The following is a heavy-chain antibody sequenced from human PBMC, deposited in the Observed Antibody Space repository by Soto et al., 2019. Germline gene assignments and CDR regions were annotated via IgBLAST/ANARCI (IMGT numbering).Heavy chain of an antibody. J-gene: IGHJ3*02. D-gene: IGHD1-26*01. Sequence: GGSLRLSCAASGFTVSSNYMSWVRQAPGKGLEWVSVIYSGGSTYYADSVKGRFTISRHNSKNTLYLQMNSLRAEDTGVYYCARDGSSGSYSGAFDIWGQGTMVTVSS. CDR2: IYSGGST. CDR1: GFTVSSNY. V-gene: IGHV3-53*04. CDR3: ARDGSSGSYSGAFDI.